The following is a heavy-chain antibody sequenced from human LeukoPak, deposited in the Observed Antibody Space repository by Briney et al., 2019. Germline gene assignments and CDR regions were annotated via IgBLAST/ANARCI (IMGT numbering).Heavy chain of an antibody. CDR1: EFTFSSYG. D-gene: IGHD3-22*01. J-gene: IGHJ4*02. CDR2: ISYDGSNK. CDR3: AKDRLGALYYFDSSGYYRLDY. V-gene: IGHV3-30*18. Sequence: PGKSLRLSCAASEFTFSSYGMHWVRQAPGKGLEWVAVISYDGSNKYYADTVKGRFTISRDNSKNTLYLQMNSLRAEDTAVYYCAKDRLGALYYFDSSGYYRLDYWGQGTLVTVSS.